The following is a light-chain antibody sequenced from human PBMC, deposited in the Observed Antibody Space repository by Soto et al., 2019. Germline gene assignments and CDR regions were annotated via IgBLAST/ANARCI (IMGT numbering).Light chain of an antibody. J-gene: IGLJ2*01. CDR3: SSYTGSSTFVV. V-gene: IGLV2-23*02. CDR2: EVT. Sequence: QSVLTQPASVYGSPGQSITISCTGTSSDVGSYNLVSWYQQHPGKAPKLMIYEVTKRPSGVSNRFSGSKSGNSASLTISGLQAEDVVEYYCSSYTGSSTFVVFGGGTKLTVL. CDR1: SSDVGSYNL.